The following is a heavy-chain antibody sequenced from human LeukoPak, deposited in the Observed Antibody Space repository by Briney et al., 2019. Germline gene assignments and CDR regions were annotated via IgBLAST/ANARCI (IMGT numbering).Heavy chain of an antibody. CDR1: GGAMTNDNFY. Sequence: SETLSLTCTVSGGAMTNDNFYWGWVRQPPGKGLEWVVSINYSGTTYYNPSLRSRLSISVDTSRTQFFLTLNSVTAADTDVYYCARLFDSWGRGILVTVSS. CDR3: ARLFDS. CDR2: INYSGTT. V-gene: IGHV4-39*01. J-gene: IGHJ4*02.